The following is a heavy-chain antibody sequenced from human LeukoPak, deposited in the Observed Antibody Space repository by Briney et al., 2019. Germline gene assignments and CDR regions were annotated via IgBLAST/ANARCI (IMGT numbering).Heavy chain of an antibody. V-gene: IGHV3-53*01. CDR1: GFTVSSSY. D-gene: IGHD3-3*01. CDR3: ARDRSQPPMEWPDAFDI. CDR2: MYSGGTT. Sequence: GGSLRLSCAASGFTVSSSYMSWVRQAPGKGLEWVSVMYSGGTTHYADSVNGRFTISRDNSKNTLYLQMNSLRAEDTAVYYCARDRSQPPMEWPDAFDIWGQGTMVTVSS. J-gene: IGHJ3*02.